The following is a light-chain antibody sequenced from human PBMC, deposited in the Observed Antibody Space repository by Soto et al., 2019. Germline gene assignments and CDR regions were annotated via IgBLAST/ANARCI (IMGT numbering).Light chain of an antibody. CDR2: DAS. Sequence: DIQMTQSPSTLSASLGHSFTLTSRASQSISSWLAWYQQKPGKAPKLLIYDASSLESGVPSRFSGSGSGTDFTLTISSLQPDDFATYYCQQYNSYRTFGQGTKV. J-gene: IGKJ1*01. V-gene: IGKV1-5*01. CDR1: QSISSW. CDR3: QQYNSYRT.